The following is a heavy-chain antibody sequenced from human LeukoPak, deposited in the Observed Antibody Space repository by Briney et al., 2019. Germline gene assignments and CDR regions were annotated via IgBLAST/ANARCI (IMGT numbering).Heavy chain of an antibody. CDR1: GGSISSGGYY. CDR2: IYYSGST. Sequence: SETLFLTCTVSGGSISSGGYYWSWIRQHPGKGLEWIGYIYYSGSTYYNPSLKSRVTISVDTSKNQFSLKLSSVTAADTAVYYCARGDCTNGVCYIDYWGQGTLVTVSS. CDR3: ARGDCTNGVCYIDY. V-gene: IGHV4-31*03. D-gene: IGHD2-8*01. J-gene: IGHJ4*02.